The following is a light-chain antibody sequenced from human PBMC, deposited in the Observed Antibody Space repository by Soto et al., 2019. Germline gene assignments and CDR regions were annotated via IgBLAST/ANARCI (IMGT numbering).Light chain of an antibody. Sequence: EIVITQSPATLSVSPGERVALSCRASQSIYEKLAWYQQEPGQTPRLVIYDTSTRATGTPGSFSGSGSGTEFTLTISSLQSEDFAVYYCQQYHRWPLTFGGGTKVDIK. V-gene: IGKV3-15*01. CDR3: QQYHRWPLT. CDR2: DTS. CDR1: QSIYEK. J-gene: IGKJ4*01.